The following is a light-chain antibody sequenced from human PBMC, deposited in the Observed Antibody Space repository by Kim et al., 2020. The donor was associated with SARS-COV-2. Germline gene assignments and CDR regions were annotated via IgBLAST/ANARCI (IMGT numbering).Light chain of an antibody. V-gene: IGLV1-44*01. CDR1: SSNIGGNT. CDR3: AAWDDSLKGYV. Sequence: QSVLTQPPSTSGTPGQRVTISCSGRSSNIGGNTVNWYQQVPGTAPKLLIHTNDQRPSGVPDRFSGSKSGTSASLAIRGLQSEDEADYYCAAWDDSLKGYVFGTGTQLTVL. CDR2: TND. J-gene: IGLJ1*01.